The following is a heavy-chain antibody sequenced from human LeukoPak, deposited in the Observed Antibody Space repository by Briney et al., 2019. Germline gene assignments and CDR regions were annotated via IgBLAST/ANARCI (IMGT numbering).Heavy chain of an antibody. CDR2: ISSSSSYI. V-gene: IGHV3-21*01. CDR3: TRDPTTYGSGSYYYYFEY. Sequence: GGSLRLSCAASGFTFSSYSMNWVRQAPGKGLEWVSSISSSSSYIYYADSVKGRFTISRDNAKNSLYLQMNSLRAEDTAVYYCTRDPTTYGSGSYYYYFEYWGQGTLVTVSS. D-gene: IGHD3-10*01. CDR1: GFTFSSYS. J-gene: IGHJ4*02.